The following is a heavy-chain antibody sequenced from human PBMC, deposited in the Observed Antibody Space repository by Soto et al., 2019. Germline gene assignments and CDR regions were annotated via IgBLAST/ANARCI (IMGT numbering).Heavy chain of an antibody. J-gene: IGHJ4*02. Sequence: GESLKISCKGSGYSFTSYWIGWVRQMPGKGLEWMGIIYPGDSDTRYSPSFQGQVTISADKSISTAYLQWSSLKASDTAMYYCARLGYYGSGTLSHFAYWGQGTLVTVSS. D-gene: IGHD3-10*01. CDR2: IYPGDSDT. CDR3: ARLGYYGSGTLSHFAY. V-gene: IGHV5-51*01. CDR1: GYSFTSYW.